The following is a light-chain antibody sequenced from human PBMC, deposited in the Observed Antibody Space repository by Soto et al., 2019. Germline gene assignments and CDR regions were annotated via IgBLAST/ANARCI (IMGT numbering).Light chain of an antibody. V-gene: IGKV1-33*01. CDR2: DAS. CDR1: QSISSY. CDR3: QQYDNLLLI. Sequence: IQMTQSPSTLSASVGDRVTITCRASQSISSYLNWYQQKPGKAPKLLIYDASSLETGVPSRFSGSGSGTDFTLTISSLQPEDFATYYCQQYDNLLLIFGQGTRLEIK. J-gene: IGKJ5*01.